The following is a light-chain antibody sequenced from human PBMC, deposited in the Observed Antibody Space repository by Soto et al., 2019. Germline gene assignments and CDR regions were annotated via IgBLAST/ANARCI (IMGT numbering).Light chain of an antibody. J-gene: IGKJ1*01. CDR1: QSVSSW. CDR2: KAS. Sequence: DIQMTHSPSTLSGCGGDRVTITCRASQSVSSWVAWYHLKPGKAPKLLIYKASTLETGVPSRFSGSGSRTEFTLTISSLQPDDFATYYCQHYASFSGTFGQGTKVDIK. CDR3: QHYASFSGT. V-gene: IGKV1-5*03.